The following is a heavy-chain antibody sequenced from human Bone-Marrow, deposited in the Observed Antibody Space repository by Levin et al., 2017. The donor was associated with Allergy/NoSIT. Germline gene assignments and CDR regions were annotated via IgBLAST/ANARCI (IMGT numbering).Heavy chain of an antibody. CDR3: AHKLLGARYSCWNGGYFDY. CDR2: IYWNDDK. D-gene: IGHD1-1*01. V-gene: IGHV2-5*01. Sequence: SGPTLVKPTQTLTLTCTFSGFSLSTNEVGVGWIRQPPGKALEWLAIIYWNDDKHYSPSLKTRLTITKDTSKNHVVLTMTNMDPVDTATYYCAHKLLGARYSCWNGGYFDYWGQGTRVTVSS. CDR1: GFSLSTNEVG. J-gene: IGHJ4*02.